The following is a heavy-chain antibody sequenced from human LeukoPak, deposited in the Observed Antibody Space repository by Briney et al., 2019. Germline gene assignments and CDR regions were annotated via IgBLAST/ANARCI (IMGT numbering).Heavy chain of an antibody. V-gene: IGHV4-4*07. CDR2: IYTSGST. CDR1: GGPISSYY. D-gene: IGHD2/OR15-2a*01. CDR3: ARDTQIAPFDY. Sequence: SETLSLTCTVSGGPISSYYWSWIRQPAGKGLEWIGRIYTSGSTNYNPSLKSRVTISVDKSKNQFSLKLSSVTAADTAVYYCARDTQIAPFDYWGQGTLVTVSS. J-gene: IGHJ4*02.